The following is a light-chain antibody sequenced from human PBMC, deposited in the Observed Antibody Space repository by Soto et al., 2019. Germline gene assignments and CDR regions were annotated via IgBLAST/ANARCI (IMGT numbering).Light chain of an antibody. CDR1: QSLVHNNGNTY. V-gene: IGKV2-30*02. J-gene: IGKJ1*01. CDR2: KVS. CDR3: MQGTHWPRT. Sequence: DVVMTQSPLSLPVTLGQPASISCRSTQSLVHNNGNTYLIWFHQRPGQSPRRLIYKVSIRDSGVPDRFSGSGSATDFTLKISRAEADDVGVYYCMQGTHWPRTFGQGTKVEIK.